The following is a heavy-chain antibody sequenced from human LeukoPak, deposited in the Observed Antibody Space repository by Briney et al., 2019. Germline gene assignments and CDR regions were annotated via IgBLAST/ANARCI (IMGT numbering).Heavy chain of an antibody. Sequence: PSETLSLTCTVSGGSISSYYWSWIRQPPGEGLEWIGYIYYSGSTNYNPSLKSRVTISVDTSKSQFSLKLSSVTAADTAVYYCARVNGYESYLDYWGQGTLVTVSS. D-gene: IGHD5-12*01. J-gene: IGHJ4*02. CDR3: ARVNGYESYLDY. CDR2: IYYSGST. V-gene: IGHV4-59*01. CDR1: GGSISSYY.